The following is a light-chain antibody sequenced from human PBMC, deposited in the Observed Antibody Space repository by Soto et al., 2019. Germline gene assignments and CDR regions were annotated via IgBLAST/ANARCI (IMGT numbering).Light chain of an antibody. J-gene: IGKJ5*01. Sequence: IQLTQSPSSLSASVGDSVTIACRASQGIYSYLAWYQQKPGKAPKLLIYGASTLQGGVPSRFSGSGSGTDFTLTISSLQPEDFATYYCLQHNSYPTFGQGTRLEIK. V-gene: IGKV1-9*01. CDR1: QGIYSY. CDR3: LQHNSYPT. CDR2: GAS.